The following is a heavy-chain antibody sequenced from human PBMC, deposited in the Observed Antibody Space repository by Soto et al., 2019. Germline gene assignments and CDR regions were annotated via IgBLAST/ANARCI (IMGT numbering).Heavy chain of an antibody. CDR1: GGSFSGYY. CDR2: INHSGST. J-gene: IGHJ4*02. Sequence: SETLSLTCAVYGGSFSGYYWSWIRQPPGKGLEWIGEINHSGSTNYNPSLKSRVTISVDTSKNQFSLKLSSVTAADTAVYYCARAPLWFGTRTKYYFDYWGQGTLVTVSS. D-gene: IGHD3-10*01. V-gene: IGHV4-34*01. CDR3: ARAPLWFGTRTKYYFDY.